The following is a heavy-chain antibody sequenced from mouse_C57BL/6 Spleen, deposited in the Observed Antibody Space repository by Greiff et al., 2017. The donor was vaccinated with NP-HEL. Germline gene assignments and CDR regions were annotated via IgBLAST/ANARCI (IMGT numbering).Heavy chain of an antibody. V-gene: IGHV5-17*01. CDR1: GFTFSDYG. J-gene: IGHJ2*01. D-gene: IGHD1-1*02. CDR3: ARGHYGPFDY. Sequence: EVKLQESGGGLVKPGGSLKLSCAASGFTFSDYGMHWVRQAPEKGLEWVAYISSGSSTIYYADTVKGRFTISRDNAKNTLFLQMTSLRSEDTAMYYCARGHYGPFDYWGQGTTLTVSS. CDR2: ISSGSSTI.